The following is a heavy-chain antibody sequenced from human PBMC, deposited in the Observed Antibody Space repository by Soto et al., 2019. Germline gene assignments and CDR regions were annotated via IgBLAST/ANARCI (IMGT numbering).Heavy chain of an antibody. Sequence: QVQLVQSGAEVKKPGASVKVSCKASGYTFTSYAMHWVRQAPGQRLEWMGWINAGNGNTKYSQKFQGRVTITRDTSASTAYMELSRLRSEDTAVYYCARGYCSGGSCYPLDYWGQGTLVTVSS. CDR1: GYTFTSYA. CDR3: ARGYCSGGSCYPLDY. CDR2: INAGNGNT. V-gene: IGHV1-3*01. D-gene: IGHD2-15*01. J-gene: IGHJ4*02.